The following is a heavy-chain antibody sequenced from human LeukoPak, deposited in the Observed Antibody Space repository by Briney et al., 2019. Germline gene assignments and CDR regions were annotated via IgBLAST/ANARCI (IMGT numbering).Heavy chain of an antibody. CDR1: GGSFSGYY. Sequence: PSETLSLTCAVYGGSFSGYYWSWIRQPPGKGLEWIGEINHSGSTNYNPSLKSRVTISVDTSKNQFSLKLSSVTAADTAVYYCARVAAAGLRFAYLDYWGQGTLVTVSS. V-gene: IGHV4-34*01. CDR3: ARVAAAGLRFAYLDY. CDR2: INHSGST. D-gene: IGHD6-13*01. J-gene: IGHJ4*02.